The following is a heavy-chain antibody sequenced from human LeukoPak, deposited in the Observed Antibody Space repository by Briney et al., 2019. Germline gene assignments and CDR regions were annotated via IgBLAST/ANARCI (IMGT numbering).Heavy chain of an antibody. CDR3: ARDSGGSYDY. CDR2: ISPRGTST. CDR1: GFTFSNSD. V-gene: IGHV3-23*01. J-gene: IGHJ4*02. Sequence: GGSLRLSCAASGFTFSNSDMTWVRQAPGKGLEWLSLISPRGTSTYYADSVKGRFTISRDNFKDMLFLQMNSLRAEDTAVYYCARDSGGSYDYWGQGTLVTVSS. D-gene: IGHD2-15*01.